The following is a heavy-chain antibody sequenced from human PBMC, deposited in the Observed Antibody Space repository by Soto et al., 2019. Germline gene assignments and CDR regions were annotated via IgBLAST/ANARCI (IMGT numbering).Heavy chain of an antibody. D-gene: IGHD2-15*01. V-gene: IGHV3-15*01. CDR1: GFTFSNAW. Sequence: PGGSLRLSCAASGFTFSNAWMSWVRQAPGKGLEWVGRIKSKTDGGTTDYAAPVKGRFTISRDDSKNTLYLQMNSLKTEDTAVYYCTTFRGYCSGGSCRKIIDYWGQGTLVTVSS. CDR2: IKSKTDGGTT. J-gene: IGHJ4*02. CDR3: TTFRGYCSGGSCRKIIDY.